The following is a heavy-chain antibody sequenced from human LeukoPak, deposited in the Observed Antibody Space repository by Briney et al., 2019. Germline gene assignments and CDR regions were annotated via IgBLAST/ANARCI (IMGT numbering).Heavy chain of an antibody. CDR1: GGTFSSYA. CDR2: IIPIFGTA. D-gene: IGHD1-1*01. V-gene: IGHV1-69*05. J-gene: IGHJ6*03. Sequence: SVKVSCKASGGTFSSYAISWVRQAPGQGLEWMGGIIPIFGTANYAQKFQGRVTITTDESTSTAYMELSSLRSEDTAVYCCARGVEFNYYYYYMDVWGKGTTVTVS. CDR3: ARGVEFNYYYYYMDV.